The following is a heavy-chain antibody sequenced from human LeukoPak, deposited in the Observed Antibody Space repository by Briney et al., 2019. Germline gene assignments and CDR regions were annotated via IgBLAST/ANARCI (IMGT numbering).Heavy chain of an antibody. D-gene: IGHD3-10*01. Sequence: PGGSLRLSCAASGFIVSTKYMSWVRQAPGKGLEWVSVIYTDGGTYYADSVTGRFTISRDNSKNTLFLQMNSLRAEDTAVYYCVRSYFGSGDSWGQGTLVTVSS. CDR1: GFIVSTKY. CDR2: IYTDGGT. V-gene: IGHV3-66*01. J-gene: IGHJ4*02. CDR3: VRSYFGSGDS.